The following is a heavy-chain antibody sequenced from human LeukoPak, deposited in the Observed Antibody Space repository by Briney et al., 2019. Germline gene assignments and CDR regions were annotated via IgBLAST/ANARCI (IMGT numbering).Heavy chain of an antibody. CDR1: GFTFSSYW. J-gene: IGHJ4*02. D-gene: IGHD3-10*01. CDR2: IKQDGSEK. V-gene: IGHV3-7*04. Sequence: GGSLRLSCAASGFTFSSYWMNWVRQAPGKGLEWVANIKQDGSEKYYVDSVKGRFTISRDNAKNSLYLQMNSLRAEDTAVYYCARGRITMVRGVITLYYFDYWGQGTLVTVSS. CDR3: ARGRITMVRGVITLYYFDY.